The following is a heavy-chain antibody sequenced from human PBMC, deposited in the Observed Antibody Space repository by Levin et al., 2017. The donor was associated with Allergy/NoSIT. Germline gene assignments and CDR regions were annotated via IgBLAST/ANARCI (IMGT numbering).Heavy chain of an antibody. CDR2: ISPNNGHT. J-gene: IGHJ3*02. Sequence: ASVKVSCKASGDTFRVYGIIWVRQAPGEGLEWLGWISPNNGHTKVSHKVQGRVTMTTDASTTTAYLDIRSLPSDDTAVYYCPRDLGTGWYDNAFEIWGQATLVSVSS. V-gene: IGHV1-18*01. CDR1: GDTFRVYG. CDR3: PRDLGTGWYDNAFEI. D-gene: IGHD6-19*01.